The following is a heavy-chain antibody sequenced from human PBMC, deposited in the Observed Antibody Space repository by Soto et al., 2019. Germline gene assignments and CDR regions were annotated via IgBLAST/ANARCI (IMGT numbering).Heavy chain of an antibody. CDR3: AKDRRDSSGYPHY. V-gene: IGHV3-30*18. D-gene: IGHD3-22*01. J-gene: IGHJ4*02. CDR1: GFTFSSYG. CDR2: ISYDGSNK. Sequence: CLRLSCAASGFTFSSYGMHWVRQAPGKGLEWVAVISYDGSNKYYADSVKGRFTISRDNSKNTLYLQMNSLRAEDTAVYYCAKDRRDSSGYPHYWGQGTLVTVS.